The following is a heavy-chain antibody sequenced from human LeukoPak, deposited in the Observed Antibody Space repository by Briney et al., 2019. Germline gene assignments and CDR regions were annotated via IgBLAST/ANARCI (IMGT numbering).Heavy chain of an antibody. CDR1: GYTFTSYA. Sequence: GASVKVSCKASGYTFTSYAMNWVRQAPGQGLEWMGWINTNTGNPTYAQGFTGRFVFSLDTSVSTAYLQISSLKAEDTAVYYCARDRLGYCSSTSCYGSVGVVDYWGQGTLVTVSS. V-gene: IGHV7-4-1*02. D-gene: IGHD2-2*03. CDR3: ARDRLGYCSSTSCYGSVGVVDY. CDR2: INTNTGNP. J-gene: IGHJ4*02.